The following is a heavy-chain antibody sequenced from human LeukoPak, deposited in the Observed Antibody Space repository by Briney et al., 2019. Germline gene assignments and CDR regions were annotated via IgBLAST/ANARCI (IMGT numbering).Heavy chain of an antibody. J-gene: IGHJ6*03. CDR1: GGSVNRYY. V-gene: IGHV4-59*02. CDR3: ARSTNYYYFYLDV. CDR2: IYYSGAT. Sequence: SETLSLTCSASGGSVNRYYWSWIRQPPGKGLEWIGFIYYSGATNYSPSLESRVTISIDTSRDQFSLRLTSVTAADTAVYFCARSTNYYYFYLDVWGRGTTVTVS.